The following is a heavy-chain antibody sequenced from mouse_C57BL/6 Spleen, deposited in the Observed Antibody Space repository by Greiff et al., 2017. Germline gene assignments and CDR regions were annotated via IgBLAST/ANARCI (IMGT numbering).Heavy chain of an antibody. CDR3: ASGGYYGSDWYFDV. J-gene: IGHJ1*03. CDR1: GFTFSSYA. Sequence: EVNLVESGGGLVKPGGSLKLSCAASGFTFSSYAMSWVRQTPEKRLEWVATISDGGSYTYYPDNVKGRFTISRDNAKNNLYLQMSHLKSEDTAMYYCASGGYYGSDWYFDVWGTGTTVTVSS. CDR2: ISDGGSYT. V-gene: IGHV5-4*03. D-gene: IGHD1-1*01.